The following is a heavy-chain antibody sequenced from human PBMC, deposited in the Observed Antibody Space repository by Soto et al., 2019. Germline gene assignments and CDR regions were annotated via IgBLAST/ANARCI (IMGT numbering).Heavy chain of an antibody. CDR1: GLXFSSYS. CDR2: ISSSSSYI. CDR3: ARDTYGGPGG. Sequence: GGSLRLSCAASGLXFSSYSVNWVRQAPGKGLEWVSSISSSSSYIYYADSVKGRFTISRDNAKNSLYLQMNSLRAEDTAVYYCARDTYGGPGGWGQGTLVTVSS. V-gene: IGHV3-21*01. J-gene: IGHJ4*02. D-gene: IGHD4-17*01.